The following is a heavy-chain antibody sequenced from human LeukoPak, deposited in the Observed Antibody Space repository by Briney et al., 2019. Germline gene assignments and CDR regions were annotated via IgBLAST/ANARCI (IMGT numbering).Heavy chain of an antibody. V-gene: IGHV3-11*05. D-gene: IGHD2-15*01. CDR2: ISSTSIYT. J-gene: IGHJ4*02. CDR1: GFTFSDYY. Sequence: KSGGSLRLSCAGSGFTFSDYYMNWIRQAPGKGLEWVSYISSTSIYTNYAASVKGRFTISRDNAKNSLYLQMNSLRAEDTAVYFCARDKEGGHINFDYWGQGTLVSVSS. CDR3: ARDKEGGHINFDY.